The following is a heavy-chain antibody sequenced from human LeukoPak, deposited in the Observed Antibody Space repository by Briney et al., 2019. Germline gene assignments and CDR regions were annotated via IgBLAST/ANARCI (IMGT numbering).Heavy chain of an antibody. CDR1: GGTFSSYA. CDR2: IIPIFGTA. CDR3: ARAPRAVYCSGGSCYYFDY. V-gene: IGHV1-69*13. Sequence: ASVKVSCKASGGTFSSYAISWVRQAPGQGLEWMGGIIPIFGTANYAQKFQGRVTITADESTSTAYMELSSLRSEDTAVYYCARAPRAVYCSGGSCYYFDYWGRGTLVTVSS. J-gene: IGHJ4*02. D-gene: IGHD2-15*01.